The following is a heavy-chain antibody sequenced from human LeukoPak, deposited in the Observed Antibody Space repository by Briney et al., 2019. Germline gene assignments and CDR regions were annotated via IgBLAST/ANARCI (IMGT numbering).Heavy chain of an antibody. Sequence: TGGSLRLSCAASGFTFSSYGMHWVRQAPGKGLEWVAVISYDGSNKYYADSVKGRFTISRDNSKNTLYLQMNSLRAEDTAVYYCAKDPYYCSGGSCYLLDYWGQGTLVTVSS. CDR1: GFTFSSYG. V-gene: IGHV3-30*18. CDR3: AKDPYYCSGGSCYLLDY. J-gene: IGHJ4*02. CDR2: ISYDGSNK. D-gene: IGHD2-15*01.